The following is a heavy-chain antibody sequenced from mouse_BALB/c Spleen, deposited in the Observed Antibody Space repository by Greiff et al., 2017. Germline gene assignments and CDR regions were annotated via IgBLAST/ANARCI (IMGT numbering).Heavy chain of an antibody. J-gene: IGHJ4*01. CDR3: ARDRAMDY. CDR1: GFTFTDYY. CDR2: IRNKANGYTT. Sequence: EVMLVESGGGLVQPGGSLRLSCATSGFTFTDYYMSWVRQPPGKALEWLGFIRNKANGYTTEYSASVKGRFTISRDNSQSILYLQMNTMRAEDSATYYCARDRAMDYWGQGTSVTVSS. V-gene: IGHV7-3*02.